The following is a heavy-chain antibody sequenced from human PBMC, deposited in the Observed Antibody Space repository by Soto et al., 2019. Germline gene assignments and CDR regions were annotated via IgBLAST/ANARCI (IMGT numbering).Heavy chain of an antibody. CDR3: ASCTLVRYGMDV. CDR2: INPSGGST. D-gene: IGHD6-13*01. CDR1: GYTFTSYY. J-gene: IGHJ6*02. Sequence: GASVKVSCKASGYTFTSYYMHWVRQAPGQGLEWMGIINPSGGSTSYAQKFQGRVTMTRDTSTSTVYMELSSLRSEDTAVYYCASCTLVRYGMDVWGQGTTVTVSS. V-gene: IGHV1-46*01.